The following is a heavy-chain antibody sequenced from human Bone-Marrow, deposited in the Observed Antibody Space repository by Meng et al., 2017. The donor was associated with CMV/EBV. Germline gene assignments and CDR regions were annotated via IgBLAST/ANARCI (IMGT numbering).Heavy chain of an antibody. V-gene: IGHV4-34*01. CDR3: ARTGTTSAETPFDY. CDR1: GGSFSGYY. D-gene: IGHD1-1*01. J-gene: IGHJ4*02. Sequence: SETLSLTCAVYGGSFSGYYWGWIRQPPGKGLEWIGEINHSGSTNYNPSLKSRVTISVDTSKNQFSLKLSSVTAADTAVYYCARTGTTSAETPFDYWGQGTLVTVSS. CDR2: INHSGST.